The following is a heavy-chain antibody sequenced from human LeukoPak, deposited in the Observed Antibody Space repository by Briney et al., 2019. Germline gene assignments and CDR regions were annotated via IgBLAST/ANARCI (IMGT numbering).Heavy chain of an antibody. Sequence: SVKVSXKASGGTFSSYAISWVRQAPGQGLEWMRRIIPIFGTANYAQKFQGRVTITTDESTSTAYMELSSLRSEDTAVYYCARDPYYYDSSGYYRDWGQGTLVTVSS. J-gene: IGHJ4*02. CDR3: ARDPYYYDSSGYYRD. CDR2: IIPIFGTA. D-gene: IGHD3-22*01. V-gene: IGHV1-69*05. CDR1: GGTFSSYA.